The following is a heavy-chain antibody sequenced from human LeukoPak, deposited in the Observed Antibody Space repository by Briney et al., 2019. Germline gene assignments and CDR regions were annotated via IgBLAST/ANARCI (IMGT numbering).Heavy chain of an antibody. D-gene: IGHD6-19*01. V-gene: IGHV4-59*12. CDR1: GGSISSYY. CDR2: IYYSGST. J-gene: IGHJ5*02. CDR3: ASFIAVAGTFYP. Sequence: SETLSLTCTVSGGSISSYYWSWIRQPPGKGLEWIGYIYYSGSTNYNPSLKSRVTISVDTSKNQFSLKLSSVTAADTAVYYCASFIAVAGTFYPWGQGTLVTVSS.